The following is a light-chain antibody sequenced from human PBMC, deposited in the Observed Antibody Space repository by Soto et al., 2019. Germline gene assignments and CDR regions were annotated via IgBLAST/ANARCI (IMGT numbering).Light chain of an antibody. Sequence: DIQMTQSPSTLSASVGDRVTITCRASQTIRTVLAWYQQRPGKAPNLLIYKASSLESGVPSRFSGSGSGTEFTLTISSLQPDDFATYFCQQYSTYPWTFGQGTKVEVK. J-gene: IGKJ1*01. V-gene: IGKV1-5*03. CDR2: KAS. CDR1: QTIRTV. CDR3: QQYSTYPWT.